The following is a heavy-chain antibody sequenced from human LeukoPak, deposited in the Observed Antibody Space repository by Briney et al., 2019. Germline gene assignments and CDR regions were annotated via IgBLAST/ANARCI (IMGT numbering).Heavy chain of an antibody. J-gene: IGHJ4*02. CDR3: AKDVAPDSGWDLDY. V-gene: IGHV3-7*03. CDR1: GFTFSSYC. D-gene: IGHD6-19*01. CDR2: IKQDGSEK. Sequence: GGSLRLSCAASGFTFSSYCMSWVRQAPGKGLEWVANIKQDGSEKYYVDSVKGRFTISRDNAKNSLYLQMNSLRAEDTAVYYCAKDVAPDSGWDLDYWGQGTLVTVSS.